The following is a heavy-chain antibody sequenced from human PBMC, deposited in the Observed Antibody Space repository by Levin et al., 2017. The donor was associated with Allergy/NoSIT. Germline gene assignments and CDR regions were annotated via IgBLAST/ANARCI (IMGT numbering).Heavy chain of an antibody. Sequence: SQTLSLTCAVYGGSFSGYYWSWIRQPPGKGLEWIGEINHSGSTNYNPSLKSRVTISVDTSKNQFSLKLSSVTAADTAVYYCARVRRELSLNYYYYYGMDVWGQGTTVTVSS. CDR2: INHSGST. J-gene: IGHJ6*02. V-gene: IGHV4-34*01. CDR3: ARVRRELSLNYYYYYGMDV. CDR1: GGSFSGYY. D-gene: IGHD3-16*02.